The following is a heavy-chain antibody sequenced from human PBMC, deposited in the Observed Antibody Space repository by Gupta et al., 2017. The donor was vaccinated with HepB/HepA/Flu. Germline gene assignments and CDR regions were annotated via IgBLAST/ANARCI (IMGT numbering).Heavy chain of an antibody. CDR1: GFTFSDYY. CDR2: ISSGGGNI. Sequence: QVQLVESGGGLVKPGGSLRLSCAASGFTFSDYYMSWIRQAPGKGLEWGSYISSGGGNIHYKDYVKGRFTISRDNAKNSLYRKVNSLRAEDTAVYYCARSGTADGLDVWGQGTTVTGSS. D-gene: IGHD1-1*01. V-gene: IGHV3-11*01. J-gene: IGHJ6*02. CDR3: ARSGTADGLDV.